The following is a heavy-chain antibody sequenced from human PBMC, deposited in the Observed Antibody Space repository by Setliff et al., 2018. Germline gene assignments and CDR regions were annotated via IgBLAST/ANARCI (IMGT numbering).Heavy chain of an antibody. V-gene: IGHV1-8*02. D-gene: IGHD3-3*01. CDR2: MNPNSGRT. Sequence: ASVKVSCKASGYTFTAYDIVRVRQATGQGLEWMGWMNPNSGRTGYPQKFQGRVTMTRNTSISTAYMELSSLRSEDTAVYFCARGALVLQFLEWLPRFYYMDVWGKGTTVTVSS. CDR3: ARGALVLQFLEWLPRFYYMDV. J-gene: IGHJ6*03. CDR1: GYTFTAYD.